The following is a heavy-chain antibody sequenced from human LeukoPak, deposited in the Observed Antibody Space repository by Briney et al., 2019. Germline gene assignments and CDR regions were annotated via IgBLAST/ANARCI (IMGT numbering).Heavy chain of an antibody. V-gene: IGHV3-7*01. J-gene: IGHJ3*02. D-gene: IGHD6-6*01. CDR2: IKYDGSEK. CDR3: ARDSVRGRPLVAFDI. Sequence: PGRSLRLSCAASGFTFSTYWMNWVRQAPGKGLEWVANIKYDGSEKSYVDSVKGRFTISRDNAENSLHLQMNSLRAEDTAVYYCARDSVRGRPLVAFDIWGQGTMVTVSS. CDR1: GFTFSTYW.